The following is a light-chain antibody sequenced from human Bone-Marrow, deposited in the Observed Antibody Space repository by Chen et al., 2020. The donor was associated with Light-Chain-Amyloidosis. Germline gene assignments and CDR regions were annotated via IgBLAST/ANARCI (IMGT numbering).Light chain of an antibody. Sequence: QSALTQPASVSGSPGQSITISCTGTSSDVGGDNHVSWYQQHPDKAPKLMIYEVTNRPSWVPDRFSGYKSDNTDSLTISGLQTEDEADYFCSSYTITNTLVFGSGNRVTVL. CDR3: SSYTITNTLV. CDR2: EVT. CDR1: SSDVGGDNH. V-gene: IGLV2-14*01. J-gene: IGLJ1*01.